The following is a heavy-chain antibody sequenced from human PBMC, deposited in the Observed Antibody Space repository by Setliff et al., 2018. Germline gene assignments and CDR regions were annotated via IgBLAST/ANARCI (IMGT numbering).Heavy chain of an antibody. CDR2: ILGGGGNGGRGT. J-gene: IGHJ5*01. CDR3: AKDRVPDNIRDFDS. CDR1: GYTFSTYS. Sequence: GESLRLSCVGSGYTFSTYSMVWVRQAPGKGLQWVSGILGGGGNGGRGTIYADSVRGRFIISRDNSKNTLYLHMNSLRAEDTALYYCAKDRVPDNIRDFDSWGPGTLVTVSS. V-gene: IGHV3-23*01.